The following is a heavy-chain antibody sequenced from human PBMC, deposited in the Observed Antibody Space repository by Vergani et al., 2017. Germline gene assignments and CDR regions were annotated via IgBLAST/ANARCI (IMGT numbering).Heavy chain of an antibody. D-gene: IGHD2-8*01. J-gene: IGHJ4*02. CDR3: ARSRTNGRFLDY. CDR2: INPNSGGT. Sequence: QVQLEQSGAEVKKPGSSVTVSCRASGGTFGSHTISWVRQAPGQGLEWMGWINPNSGGTNYAQKFQGRVTMTRDTSISTAYMELSRLRSDDTAVYYCARSRTNGRFLDYWGQGTLVTVSS. CDR1: GGTFGSHT. V-gene: IGHV1-2*02.